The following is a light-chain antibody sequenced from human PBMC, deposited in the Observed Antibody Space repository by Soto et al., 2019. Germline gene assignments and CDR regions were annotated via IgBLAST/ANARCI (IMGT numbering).Light chain of an antibody. CDR3: SSYTSASTYV. Sequence: QSALTQPASVSGSPGQSSTISCTGTSSDVGGYNYVSWYQQHPGTAPKLLIFDVSNRPSGVSNRFSGSKSGNTASLTISGLQTEDEDDYYCSSYTSASTYVFGTVTKVTVL. CDR2: DVS. CDR1: SSDVGGYNY. V-gene: IGLV2-14*03. J-gene: IGLJ1*01.